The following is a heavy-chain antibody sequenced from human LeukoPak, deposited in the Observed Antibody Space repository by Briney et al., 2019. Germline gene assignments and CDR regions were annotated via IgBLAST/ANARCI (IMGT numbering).Heavy chain of an antibody. V-gene: IGHV1-2*06. CDR1: GYTFTGYY. CDR3: ARAVPTAKYDSSGYRADY. J-gene: IGHJ4*02. CDR2: INPNSGGT. Sequence: ASVKVSCKASGYTFTGYYMHWVRQAPGQGLEWMGRINPNSGGTNYAQKLQGRVTMTRDTSISTAYMELSRLRSDDTAVYYCARAVPTAKYDSSGYRADYWGQGTLVTVSS. D-gene: IGHD3-22*01.